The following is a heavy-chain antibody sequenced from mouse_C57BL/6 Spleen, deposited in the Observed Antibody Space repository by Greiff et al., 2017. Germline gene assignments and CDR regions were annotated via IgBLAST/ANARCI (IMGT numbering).Heavy chain of an antibody. CDR1: GYAFSSSW. CDR3: VRGRDGSFDY. V-gene: IGHV1-82*01. CDR2: IYPGDGDT. Sequence: VQLQQSGPELVKPGASVKISCKASGYAFSSSWMNWVKQRPGKGLEWIGRIYPGDGDTNYNGKFKGKATLTADKSSSTAYMQLSSLTSEDSAVYFCVRGRDGSFDYWGQGTTLTVSS. J-gene: IGHJ2*01. D-gene: IGHD1-1*01.